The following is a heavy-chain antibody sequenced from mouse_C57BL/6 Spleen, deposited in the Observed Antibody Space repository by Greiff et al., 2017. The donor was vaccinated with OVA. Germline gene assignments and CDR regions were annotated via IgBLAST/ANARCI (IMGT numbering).Heavy chain of an antibody. CDR1: GYTFTSYW. J-gene: IGHJ2*01. CDR3: ARLRRVDY. V-gene: IGHV1-61*01. CDR2: IYPSDSET. Sequence: VKLMESGAELVRPGSSVKLSCKASGYTFTSYWMDWVKQRPGQGLEWIGNIYPSDSETHYNQKFKDKATLTVDKSSSTAYMQLSSLTSEDSAVYFCARLRRVDYWGQGTTLTVSS. D-gene: IGHD2-12*01.